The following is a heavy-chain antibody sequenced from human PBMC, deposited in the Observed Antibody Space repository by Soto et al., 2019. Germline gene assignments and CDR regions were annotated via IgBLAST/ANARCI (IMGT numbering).Heavy chain of an antibody. Sequence: SETLSLTCTVSGGSISSGGYYWSWIRQHPGKGLEWIGYIYYSGSTYYNPSLKSRVTISVDTSKNQFSLKLSSVTAADTAVHYCARDRSPSGYYWAGDIWGQGTMVTVSS. J-gene: IGHJ3*02. CDR3: ARDRSPSGYYWAGDI. D-gene: IGHD3-22*01. CDR1: GGSISSGGYY. V-gene: IGHV4-31*03. CDR2: IYYSGST.